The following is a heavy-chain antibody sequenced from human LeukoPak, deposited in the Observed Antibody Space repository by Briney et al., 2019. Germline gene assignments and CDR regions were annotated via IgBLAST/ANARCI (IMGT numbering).Heavy chain of an antibody. CDR3: AKSSRTPGILDY. CDR1: RFTFSSYV. V-gene: IGHV3-23*01. J-gene: IGHJ4*02. D-gene: IGHD3-10*01. Sequence: GGSLRLSCAASRFTFSSYVMSWVRQAPGKGLEWVSAISGNGGSTYYADSVKGRFTISRDNSKNTLYLQMNSLRAEDTAVYYCAKSSRTPGILDYWGQGTLVIVSS. CDR2: ISGNGGST.